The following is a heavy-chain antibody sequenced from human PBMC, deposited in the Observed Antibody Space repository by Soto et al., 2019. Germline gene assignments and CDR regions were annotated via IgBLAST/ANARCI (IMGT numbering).Heavy chain of an antibody. D-gene: IGHD3-10*01. CDR2: IKTDGSEK. CDR1: GFTFSDYW. J-gene: IGHJ4*02. Sequence: EVQLVESGGGLVQPGGSLRLSCAASGFTFSDYWMSWVRQAPGKGLECVANIKTDGSEKYYVDPVKGRFTISRDNAKNSLYLQMKSLRAEDTAVYYCASSMGRGGNDYWGQGTLVAVSS. CDR3: ASSMGRGGNDY. V-gene: IGHV3-7*05.